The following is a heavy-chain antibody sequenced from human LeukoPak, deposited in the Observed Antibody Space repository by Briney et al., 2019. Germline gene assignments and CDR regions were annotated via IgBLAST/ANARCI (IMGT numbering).Heavy chain of an antibody. CDR2: GSDVGGT. CDR3: ARRLLQLDGGFDY. J-gene: IGHJ4*02. V-gene: IGHV4-34*01. D-gene: IGHD1-1*01. CDR1: GASLNGHY. Sequence: SETLSLTCAVYGASLNGHYWSWIRQPPGKGLEWIGEGSDVGGTKYNPSLKSRVTISADTSKNRFALKLSSVTAADTAVYYCARRLLQLDGGFDYWGQGTLVTVSS.